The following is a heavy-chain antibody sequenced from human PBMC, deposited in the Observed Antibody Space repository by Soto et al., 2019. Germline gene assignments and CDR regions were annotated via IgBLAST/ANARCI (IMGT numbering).Heavy chain of an antibody. CDR2: INAGNGNT. Sequence: ASVKVSCKASGYTFTSYAMHWVRQSPGQRLEWMGWINAGNGNTKYSQKFQGRVTITRDTSASTAYMELSSLRSEDTAVYYCARDPLYSSSWYIYWGQGTLVTVSS. V-gene: IGHV1-3*01. J-gene: IGHJ4*02. CDR3: ARDPLYSSSWYIY. CDR1: GYTFTSYA. D-gene: IGHD6-13*01.